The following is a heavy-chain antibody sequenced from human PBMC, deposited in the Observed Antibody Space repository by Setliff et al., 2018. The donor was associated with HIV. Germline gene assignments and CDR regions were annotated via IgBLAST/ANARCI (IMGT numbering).Heavy chain of an antibody. CDR1: GGSISRGDYY. V-gene: IGHV4-30-4*08. CDR3: ARVRRDGNSFDD. J-gene: IGHJ4*02. D-gene: IGHD4-4*01. Sequence: SETLSLTCTVSGGSISRGDYYWSWIRQPPGKGLEWIGYIYYNGSTYYNPSLRSRVTISLDTSKNQFSLKLSSVTAADTAVYFCARVRRDGNSFDDWGQGTLVTVSS. CDR2: IYYNGST.